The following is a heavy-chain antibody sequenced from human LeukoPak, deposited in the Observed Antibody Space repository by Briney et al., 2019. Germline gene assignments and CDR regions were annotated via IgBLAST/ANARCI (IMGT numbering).Heavy chain of an antibody. CDR3: ARGHGDYLFDY. Sequence: SVKVSCKASGGTFSSYAISWVRQAPGQGLEWMGRIIPILGIANYAQKFQGRVTMTRDTSISTAYMELSRLRSDDTAVYYCARGHGDYLFDYWGQGTLVTVSS. D-gene: IGHD4-17*01. CDR1: GGTFSSYA. J-gene: IGHJ4*02. CDR2: IIPILGIA. V-gene: IGHV1-69*04.